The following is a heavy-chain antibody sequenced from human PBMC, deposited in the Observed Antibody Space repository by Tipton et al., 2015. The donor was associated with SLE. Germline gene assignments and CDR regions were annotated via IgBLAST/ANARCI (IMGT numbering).Heavy chain of an antibody. CDR2: ISSSSSYI. V-gene: IGHV3-21*01. CDR1: GFTFSNYA. D-gene: IGHD1-26*01. J-gene: IGHJ6*03. Sequence: SLRLSCAASGFTFSNYAMSWVRQAPGKGLEWVSSISSSSSYIYYADSVKGRFTISRDNAKNSLYLQMNSLRAEDTAVYYCARGELPYYYYMDVWGKGTTVTVSS. CDR3: ARGELPYYYYMDV.